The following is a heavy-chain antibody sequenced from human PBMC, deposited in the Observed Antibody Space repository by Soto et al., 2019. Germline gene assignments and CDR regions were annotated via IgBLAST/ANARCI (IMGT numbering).Heavy chain of an antibody. J-gene: IGHJ6*01. CDR2: IYSGGST. Sequence: GGSLRLSCAASGFTVSSNYMSWVRQAPGKGLEWVSVIYSGGSTYYADSVKGRFTISRDNSKNTLYLQMNSLRAEDTAVYYCARDLTSYGFSMDVWGQGTTVTVSS. D-gene: IGHD5-18*01. CDR3: ARDLTSYGFSMDV. V-gene: IGHV3-53*01. CDR1: GFTVSSNY.